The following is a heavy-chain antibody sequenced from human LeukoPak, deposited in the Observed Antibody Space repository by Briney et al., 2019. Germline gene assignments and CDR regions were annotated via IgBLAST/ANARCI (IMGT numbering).Heavy chain of an antibody. V-gene: IGHV3-30*02. J-gene: IGHJ6*03. D-gene: IGHD3-10*01. CDR1: GFTFSSYG. CDR3: VRSPTYYNMDV. Sequence: GGSLRLSCAASGFTFSSYGMHWVSQAPGKGLEWVAFIRYDGSNKYYADTVKGRFTISRDHSQSTVDLQMNTLRGADTAVYYCVRSPTYYNMDVWGKGTTVTVSS. CDR2: IRYDGSNK.